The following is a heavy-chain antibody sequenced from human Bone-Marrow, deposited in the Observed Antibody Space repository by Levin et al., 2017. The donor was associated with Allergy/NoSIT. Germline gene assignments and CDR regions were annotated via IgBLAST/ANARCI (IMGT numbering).Heavy chain of an antibody. J-gene: IGHJ4*02. CDR3: ARDSLLRYFDWSPVPGFFDG. V-gene: IGHV3-30*03. CDR1: GFTFSSTG. D-gene: IGHD3-9*01. Sequence: GESLKISCEASGFTFSSTGMHWVRQAPGKGLEWVAVISYDGSIKYYADSVKGRFTISRDNSKNTLYLQVNSLRAEDTAVYYCARDSLLRYFDWSPVPGFFDGWGQGTLVTVSS. CDR2: ISYDGSIK.